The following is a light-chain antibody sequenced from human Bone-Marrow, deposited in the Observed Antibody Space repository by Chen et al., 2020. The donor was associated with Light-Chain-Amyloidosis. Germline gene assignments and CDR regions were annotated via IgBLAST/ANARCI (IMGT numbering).Light chain of an antibody. V-gene: IGKV3-20*01. CDR1: QTMSSNS. J-gene: IGKJ4*01. CDR2: GSS. Sequence: EIVFTQSPGPLSLSPGEGTNLSCRASQTMSSNSLTWYQHKFGQAPRLLIYGSSSRATGIPDRFTGSGSGTDFTLTINRLEPEDFAMYYCQQYGTSPLTFGGGTKVEIK. CDR3: QQYGTSPLT.